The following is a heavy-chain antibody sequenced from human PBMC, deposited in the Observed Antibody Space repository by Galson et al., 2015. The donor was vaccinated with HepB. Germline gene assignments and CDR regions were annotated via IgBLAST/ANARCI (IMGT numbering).Heavy chain of an antibody. J-gene: IGHJ5*02. CDR1: GGSISNYY. V-gene: IGHV4-59*08. Sequence: LSLTCTVSGGSISNYYWSWIRQPPGKGLEWIGYIYYSGSTNYNPSLKSRVSMSVDTSNNQFSLKLSSVTAADTAVYYCARHVGGRGFGELSRLDPWGQGTLVIVSS. CDR3: ARHVGGRGFGELSRLDP. CDR2: IYYSGST. D-gene: IGHD3-10*01.